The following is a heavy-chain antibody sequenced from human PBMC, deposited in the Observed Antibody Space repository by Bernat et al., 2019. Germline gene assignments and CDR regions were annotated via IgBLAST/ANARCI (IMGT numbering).Heavy chain of an antibody. CDR1: GFIFRSYA. D-gene: IGHD3-22*01. Sequence: QVQLVESGGGVVQPGRSLRLSCAASGFIFRSYAMHWVRQAPGKGLEWGSMTSYDGEKTQYADSVKGRFTISRDNSQNTLYLQMNSLRPEDTAVYYCAKLGFASSGSNKLVDYWGQGTLVTVSS. J-gene: IGHJ4*02. CDR2: TSYDGEKT. CDR3: AKLGFASSGSNKLVDY. V-gene: IGHV3-30*18.